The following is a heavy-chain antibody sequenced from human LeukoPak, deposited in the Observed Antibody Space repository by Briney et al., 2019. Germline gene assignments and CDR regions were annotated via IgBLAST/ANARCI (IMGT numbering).Heavy chain of an antibody. J-gene: IGHJ4*02. V-gene: IGHV3-74*01. D-gene: IGHD6-19*01. Sequence: GGSLRLSCAASGFTFSSYWMHWVRQTPGKGLVCVSRINSDGSSTSYADSVKGRFTISRDNAKNTLYLEMNSLRAEDTAVYYCAREGGSDFDYWGQGTLVTVSS. CDR3: AREGGSDFDY. CDR1: GFTFSSYW. CDR2: INSDGSST.